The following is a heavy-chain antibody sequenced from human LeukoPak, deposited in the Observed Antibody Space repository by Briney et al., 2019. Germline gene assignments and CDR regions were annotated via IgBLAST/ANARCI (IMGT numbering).Heavy chain of an antibody. CDR1: GGSISSYY. V-gene: IGHV4-4*07. Sequence: SETLSLTCTVSGGSISSYYWSWIRQPAGKGLDWIGRIYSSGSTNYNPSLESRVTMSVDTSKNQFSLKLSSVTAADTAVYYCVRGGRSGSYSFDCWGRGTLATVSS. D-gene: IGHD1-26*01. J-gene: IGHJ4*02. CDR3: VRGGRSGSYSFDC. CDR2: IYSSGST.